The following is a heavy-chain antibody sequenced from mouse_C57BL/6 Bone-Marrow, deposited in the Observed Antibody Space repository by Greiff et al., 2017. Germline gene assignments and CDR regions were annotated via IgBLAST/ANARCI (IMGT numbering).Heavy chain of an antibody. Sequence: QVQLQQPGAELVRPGTSVKLSCKASGYTFTSYWMHWVKQRPGQGLEWIGVIDPSDSYTNYNQKFKGKATLTVDTSSSTAYMQLSSLTSEDSAVYYCARGIYYDYRLDYWGKGTTLTVSS. J-gene: IGHJ2*01. D-gene: IGHD2-4*01. CDR3: ARGIYYDYRLDY. CDR1: GYTFTSYW. V-gene: IGHV1-59*01. CDR2: IDPSDSYT.